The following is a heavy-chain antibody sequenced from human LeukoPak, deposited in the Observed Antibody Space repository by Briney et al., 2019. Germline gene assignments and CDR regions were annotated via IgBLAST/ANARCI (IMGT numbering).Heavy chain of an antibody. D-gene: IGHD7-27*01. CDR1: GGSISSGGYS. CDR2: IYHSGST. V-gene: IGHV4-30-2*01. Sequence: PSQSLSLTCAVSGGSISSGGYSWSWIRQPPGKGLEWIGYIYHSGSTYYNPSLKSRVAISVDRSKNQFPLKLSSVTAADTAVYYCARGLTGVNWFDPWGQGTLVTVSS. J-gene: IGHJ5*02. CDR3: ARGLTGVNWFDP.